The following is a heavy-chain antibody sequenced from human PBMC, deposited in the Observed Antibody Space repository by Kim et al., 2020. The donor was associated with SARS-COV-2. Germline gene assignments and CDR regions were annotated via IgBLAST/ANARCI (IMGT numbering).Heavy chain of an antibody. D-gene: IGHD6-13*01. V-gene: IGHV5-51*01. CDR3: ATIRTSSLGYDY. Sequence: TGSSPSFQGQVTISVDKSITTAYLQWSSLKATDTAMYYCATIRTSSLGYDYWGQGTLVTVSS. J-gene: IGHJ4*02. CDR2: T.